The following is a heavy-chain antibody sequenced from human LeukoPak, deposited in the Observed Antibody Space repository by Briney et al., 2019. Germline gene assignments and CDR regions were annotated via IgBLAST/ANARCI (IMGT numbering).Heavy chain of an antibody. D-gene: IGHD5-24*01. V-gene: IGHV3-21*01. J-gene: IGHJ4*02. CDR2: ISSSSSYI. Sequence: KPGGSLRLSCAASGFTFSSYSMNWVRHAPGKGLEWVSSISSSSSYIYYADSVKGRFTISRDSAKNSLYLQMNSLRAEDTAVYYCARAPLGDGYNYYFDYWGQGTLVTVSS. CDR3: ARAPLGDGYNYYFDY. CDR1: GFTFSSYS.